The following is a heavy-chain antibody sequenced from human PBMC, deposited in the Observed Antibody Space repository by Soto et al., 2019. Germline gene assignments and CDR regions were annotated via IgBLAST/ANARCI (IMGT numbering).Heavy chain of an antibody. V-gene: IGHV4-59*05. CDR3: ASPMPRKSKAPGGTGIAP. J-gene: IGHJ4*02. CDR2: IYYGGNT. Sequence: PSETLSLTCTVSGGSISSYYWSWIRQPPGKGLEWIGSIYYGGNTYYNPSLKSRVTISADSSKNQFSLNLNSVTAADSAVYYCASPMPRKSKAPGGTGIAPGGKEILV. D-gene: IGHD3-16*01. CDR1: GGSISSYY.